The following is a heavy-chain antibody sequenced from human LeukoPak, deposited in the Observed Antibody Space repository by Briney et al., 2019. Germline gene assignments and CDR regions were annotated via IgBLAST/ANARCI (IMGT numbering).Heavy chain of an antibody. CDR1: GGTFSSYA. CDR2: IIPIFGTA. J-gene: IGHJ4*02. Sequence: SVKVSCKASGGTFSSYAISWVRQAPGQGLEWMGGIIPIFGTANYAQKFQGRVTMTRDTSTSTVYMELSSLRSEDTAVYYCARDPLYGSGSPTDYWGQGTLVTVSS. D-gene: IGHD3-10*01. V-gene: IGHV1-69*05. CDR3: ARDPLYGSGSPTDY.